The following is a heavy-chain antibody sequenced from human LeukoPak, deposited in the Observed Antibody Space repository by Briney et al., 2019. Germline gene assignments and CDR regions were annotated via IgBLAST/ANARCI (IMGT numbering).Heavy chain of an antibody. V-gene: IGHV1-46*01. Sequence: ASVKVSCKTSGYTFTSYYIHWVRQAPGQGLEWMGIINPSGGSTSYAQKFQGRVTMTRDTSTSTVYMYLSSLRSEDTAVYYCARGPITTIGPDYWGQGTLVTVSS. J-gene: IGHJ4*02. CDR2: INPSGGST. CDR1: GYTFTSYY. CDR3: ARGPITTIGPDY. D-gene: IGHD3-22*01.